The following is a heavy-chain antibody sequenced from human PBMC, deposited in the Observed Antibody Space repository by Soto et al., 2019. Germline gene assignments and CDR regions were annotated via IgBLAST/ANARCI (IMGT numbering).Heavy chain of an antibody. Sequence: VASVKVSCKASGYTFTDHYMHWVRQAPGQGLEWMAWINPHSGGANFAQRFQDRVTLTRDASINTAYLALTRLTADDAAVYYCARSSTYQFDSSGYYDYWGQGTQVTVYS. CDR3: ARSSTYQFDSSGYYDY. V-gene: IGHV1-2*02. CDR1: GYTFTDHY. CDR2: INPHSGGA. J-gene: IGHJ4*02. D-gene: IGHD3-22*01.